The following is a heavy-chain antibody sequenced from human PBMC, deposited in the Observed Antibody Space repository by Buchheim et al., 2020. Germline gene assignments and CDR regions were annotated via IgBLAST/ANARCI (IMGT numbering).Heavy chain of an antibody. V-gene: IGHV3-66*02. CDR2: LYAGGGT. CDR3: ARRVAGAYDY. Sequence: EVQLVESGGGLVQPGGSLRLSCAASAFTVSSTYMSWVRQAPGKGLEWVSILYAGGGTYYADSVKGRFTISRDNSRNTLFLQMNSLRTEDTAVYYCARRVAGAYDYWGQGTL. CDR1: AFTVSSTY. D-gene: IGHD2-21*01. J-gene: IGHJ4*02.